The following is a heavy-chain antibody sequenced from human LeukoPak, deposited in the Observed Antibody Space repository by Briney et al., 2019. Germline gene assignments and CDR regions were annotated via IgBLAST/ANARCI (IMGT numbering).Heavy chain of an antibody. V-gene: IGHV3-33*01. CDR3: ARAYCSGGSCYSDFDY. D-gene: IGHD2-15*01. CDR1: GFTFSSYG. J-gene: IGHJ4*02. Sequence: PGGSLRLSCAASGFTFSSYGMHWVRQAPGKGLEWVAVIWYDGSNKYYADSVKGRFTISRDNSKNTLYLRMDSLRAEDTAVYYCARAYCSGGSCYSDFDYWGQGTRVTVSS. CDR2: IWYDGSNK.